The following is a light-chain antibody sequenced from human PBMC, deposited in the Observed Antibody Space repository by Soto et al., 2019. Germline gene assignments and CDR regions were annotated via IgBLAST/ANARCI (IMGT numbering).Light chain of an antibody. V-gene: IGLV1-44*01. Sequence: QSLLTQPPSASGTPGQRVTISCSGSSSNIGSNTVNWYQQLPGTAPKLLIYVNSNRPSGVPDRFSGSKSGTSASLAITGLQAEDEADYYCQSYDSSHVVFGGGTKLTVL. CDR2: VNS. J-gene: IGLJ2*01. CDR3: QSYDSSHVV. CDR1: SSNIGSNT.